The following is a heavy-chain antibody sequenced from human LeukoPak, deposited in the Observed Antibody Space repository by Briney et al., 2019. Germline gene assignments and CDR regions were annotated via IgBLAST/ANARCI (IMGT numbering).Heavy chain of an antibody. Sequence: GGSLRLSRAASGFTFSSYSMNWVRQAPGKGLEWVSSISSSSSYIYYADSVKGRFTISRDNAKNSLYLQMNSLRAEDTAVYYCARVQRTYYYDSSPSGGAFDIWGQGTMVTVSS. J-gene: IGHJ3*02. CDR3: ARVQRTYYYDSSPSGGAFDI. D-gene: IGHD3-22*01. CDR2: ISSSSSYI. CDR1: GFTFSSYS. V-gene: IGHV3-21*01.